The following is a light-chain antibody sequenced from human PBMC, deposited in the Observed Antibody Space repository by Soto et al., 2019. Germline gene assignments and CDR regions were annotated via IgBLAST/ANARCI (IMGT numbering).Light chain of an antibody. V-gene: IGKV1-5*03. Sequence: DIQMTQSPSTLSASIGDRVTITCRASQSISSWLAWYQQKPGKAPKLLIYKASTLQSGVPSRFRGSGSGSEVSLTMGSLQPDDFATYYCQHYNSYSEAFGQGTKGEFK. CDR1: QSISSW. J-gene: IGKJ1*01. CDR3: QHYNSYSEA. CDR2: KAS.